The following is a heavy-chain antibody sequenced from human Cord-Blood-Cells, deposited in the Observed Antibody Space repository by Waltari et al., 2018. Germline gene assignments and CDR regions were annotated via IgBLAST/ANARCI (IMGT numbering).Heavy chain of an antibody. D-gene: IGHD5-18*01. CDR3: AREARSYGYAFDI. V-gene: IGHV3-21*01. J-gene: IGHJ3*02. CDR2: ISSSSSYI. CDR1: GFTLRSSS. Sequence: EVQLVESGGGLVKPGGSLRLTCAASGFTLRSSSITWVRQAPGKGLEWVSSISSSSSYIYYADSVKGRFTISRDNAKNSLYLQMNSLRAEDTAVYYCAREARSYGYAFDIWGQWTMVTVSS.